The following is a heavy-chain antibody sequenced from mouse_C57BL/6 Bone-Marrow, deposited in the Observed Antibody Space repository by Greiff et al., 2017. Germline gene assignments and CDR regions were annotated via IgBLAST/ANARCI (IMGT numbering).Heavy chain of an antibody. V-gene: IGHV5-4*01. CDR1: GFTFSSYA. CDR2: ISDGGSYT. J-gene: IGHJ2*01. Sequence: EVQGVESGGGLVKPGGSLKLSCAASGFTFSSYAMSWVRQTPEKRLEWVATISDGGSYTYYQDNVKGRFTISRDNAKNNRYLQMSHLKSEDTARYYWARGLTGYFDYWGQGTTLTVSS. CDR3: ARGLTGYFDY.